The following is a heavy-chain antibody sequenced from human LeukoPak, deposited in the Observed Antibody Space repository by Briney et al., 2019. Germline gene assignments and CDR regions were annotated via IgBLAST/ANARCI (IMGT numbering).Heavy chain of an antibody. Sequence: VASVKVSCKASGYTFTGYYMHWVRQAPGQGLEWMGWISAYNGNTNYAQKLQGRVTMTTDTSTSTAYMELRSLRSDDTAVYYCAIDSNSIPYYFDYWGQGTLVTVSS. CDR3: AIDSNSIPYYFDY. V-gene: IGHV1-18*04. D-gene: IGHD6-6*01. CDR1: GYTFTGYY. J-gene: IGHJ4*02. CDR2: ISAYNGNT.